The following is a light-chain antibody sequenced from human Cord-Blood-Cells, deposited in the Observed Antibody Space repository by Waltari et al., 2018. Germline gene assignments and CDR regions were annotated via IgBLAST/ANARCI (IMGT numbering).Light chain of an antibody. CDR1: QSVSSN. CDR3: QQYNNWPQA. Sequence: EIVMTQSSATLSVFPGERATLSRQASQSVSSNLAWYQQKPGQAPRLLIYGASTRATGIPARFSGSGSGTEFTLTISSLQSEDFAVYYCQQYNNWPQAFGQGTKVEIK. V-gene: IGKV3-15*01. CDR2: GAS. J-gene: IGKJ1*01.